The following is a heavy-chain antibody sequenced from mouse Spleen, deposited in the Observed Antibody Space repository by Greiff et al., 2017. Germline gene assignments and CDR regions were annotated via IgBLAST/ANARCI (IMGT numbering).Heavy chain of an antibody. CDR3: ARGGSSGYSYAMDY. CDR2: ISTYYGNT. Sequence: QVQLQQSGPELVRPGVSVKISCKGSSYTFTDYAMHWVKQSHAKSLEWIGVISTYYGNTNYNQKFKGKATMTVDKSSSTAYMELARLTSEDSAVYYCARGGSSGYSYAMDYWGQGTSVTVSS. D-gene: IGHD3-1*01. CDR1: SYTFTDYA. J-gene: IGHJ4*01. V-gene: IGHV1-67*01.